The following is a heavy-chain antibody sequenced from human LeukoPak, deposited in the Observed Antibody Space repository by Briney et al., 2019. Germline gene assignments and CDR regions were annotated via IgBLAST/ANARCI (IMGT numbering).Heavy chain of an antibody. Sequence: GGSLRLSCAASGFTFSSYSMHRVRQAPGKGLEWVAVISYDGSKKYYADSVKGRFTISRDNSKNTLYLQMNSLRAEDTAVYYCARIAAAGTGDYWGQGTLVTVSS. J-gene: IGHJ4*02. CDR2: ISYDGSKK. CDR1: GFTFSSYS. D-gene: IGHD6-13*01. V-gene: IGHV3-30-3*01. CDR3: ARIAAAGTGDY.